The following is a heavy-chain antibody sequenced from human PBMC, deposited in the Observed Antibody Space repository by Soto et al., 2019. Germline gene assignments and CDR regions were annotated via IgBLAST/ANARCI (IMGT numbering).Heavy chain of an antibody. J-gene: IGHJ4*02. CDR3: GRAIRTGTTDFDF. V-gene: IGHV4-59*11. CDR1: GDSISYHD. Sequence: SETLSLTCSVSGDSISYHDWSWIRQPPGKGLEWIGYIHDSGSTNYSPSLKSRVTISVDTSRNQFSLNLTSVTAADTAVYFCGRAIRTGTTDFDFWGQGALVTVSS. CDR2: IHDSGST. D-gene: IGHD1-1*01.